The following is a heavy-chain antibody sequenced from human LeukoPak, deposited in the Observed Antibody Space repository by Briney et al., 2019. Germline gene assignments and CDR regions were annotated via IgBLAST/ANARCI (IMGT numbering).Heavy chain of an antibody. CDR1: GGSFSGYY. CDR2: INHSGST. J-gene: IGHJ4*02. V-gene: IGHV4-34*01. Sequence: SETLSLTCAVYGGSFSGYYWSWIRQPPGKGLEWIGEINHSGSTNYNPSLKSRVTISVDTYKNQFSLKLSSVTAADTAVYYCAKETGPTVFDSWGQGILVTVSS. D-gene: IGHD4-17*01. CDR3: AKETGPTVFDS.